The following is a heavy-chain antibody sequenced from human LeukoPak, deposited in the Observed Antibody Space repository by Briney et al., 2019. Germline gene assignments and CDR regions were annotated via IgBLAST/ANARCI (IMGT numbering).Heavy chain of an antibody. V-gene: IGHV3-48*02. Sequence: GGSLRLSCAASGFTFSTYAMNWVRQAPGKGLEWVSYISTSSSSIYYADSVKGRFTISRDNAKNSLYLQMNSLRDEDTAVYYCARDNWGGLWSLDYWGQGTLVTVSS. CDR1: GFTFSTYA. CDR3: ARDNWGGLWSLDY. D-gene: IGHD7-27*01. J-gene: IGHJ4*02. CDR2: ISTSSSSI.